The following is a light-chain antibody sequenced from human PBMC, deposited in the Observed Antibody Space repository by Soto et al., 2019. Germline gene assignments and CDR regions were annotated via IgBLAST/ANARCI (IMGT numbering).Light chain of an antibody. V-gene: IGLV1-40*01. CDR1: SSNIGAGYD. CDR2: ASY. J-gene: IGLJ1*01. CDR3: QSYDSSLSGYV. Sequence: QSALAQPPSVSGAPGQRVTISCTGGSSNIGAGYDVHWYQHLPRTAPKLLIFASYNRPSGVPDRFSGSKSGTSDSLAITGLQAEDEAEYYCQSYDSSLSGYVFGIGTKVTVL.